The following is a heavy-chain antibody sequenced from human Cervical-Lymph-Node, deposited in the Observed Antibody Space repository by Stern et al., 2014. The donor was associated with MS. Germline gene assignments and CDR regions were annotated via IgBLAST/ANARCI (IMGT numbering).Heavy chain of an antibody. CDR2: IRNKGNNYAT. CDR1: GFTFSASV. Sequence: EVQLLESGGGLVQPGGSLKVSCAASGFTFSASVIHWVRQASGKGLEWVGRIRNKGNNYATAYAVSVKGRFTISRDDSKNTAFLLMNNLKVEDTAVYYCAPSSAVWGQGTMVTVSS. V-gene: IGHV3-73*01. CDR3: APSSAV. J-gene: IGHJ3*01.